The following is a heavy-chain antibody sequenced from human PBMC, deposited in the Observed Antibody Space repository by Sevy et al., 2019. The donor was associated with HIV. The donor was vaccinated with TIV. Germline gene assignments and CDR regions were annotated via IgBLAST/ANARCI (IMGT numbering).Heavy chain of an antibody. Sequence: GGSLRLSCAASGFTFSSYAMNWVRQAPGKGLEWVSGLSGSGGSTNYADSVKGRFTISRDNSKNTLYLQMSSLRAEDTAVYYCAKDRVWELGDAFDIWGQVTMVTVSS. D-gene: IGHD6-13*01. J-gene: IGHJ3*02. V-gene: IGHV3-23*01. CDR2: LSGSGGST. CDR1: GFTFSSYA. CDR3: AKDRVWELGDAFDI.